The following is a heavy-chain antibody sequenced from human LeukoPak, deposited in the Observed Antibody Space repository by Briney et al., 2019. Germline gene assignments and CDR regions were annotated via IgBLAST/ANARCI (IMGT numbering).Heavy chain of an antibody. CDR2: ISYDGSKK. CDR3: AKDQGYDLSDAFDI. Sequence: PGGSLRLSCSASGCSFSSDGMSWVRQAPGKGLEWVGVISYDGSKKYYEDSVKGRFTISRDNSKKALYLQMNSLRTEDAAVDYCAKDQGYDLSDAFDIWGQGTMVTVSS. CDR1: GCSFSSDG. V-gene: IGHV3-30*18. J-gene: IGHJ3*02. D-gene: IGHD3-22*01.